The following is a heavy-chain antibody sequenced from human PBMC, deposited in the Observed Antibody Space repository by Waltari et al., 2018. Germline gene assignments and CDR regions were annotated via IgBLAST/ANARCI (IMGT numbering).Heavy chain of an antibody. J-gene: IGHJ5*02. CDR1: GGSISSGDYY. V-gene: IGHV4-30-4*08. CDR3: GRGAALVPRITVFGVVDEFGP. CDR2: IYYSGRT. D-gene: IGHD3-3*01. Sequence: QVQLQESGPGLVKPSQTLSLTCTVSGGSISSGDYYCSWIRQPPGKGLEWIGYIYYSGRTDYNRSRKSRGTRSVDTSKSQFYLELGSVTAVETAVYYWGRGAALVPRITVFGVVDEFGPWGKGTLVTVSS.